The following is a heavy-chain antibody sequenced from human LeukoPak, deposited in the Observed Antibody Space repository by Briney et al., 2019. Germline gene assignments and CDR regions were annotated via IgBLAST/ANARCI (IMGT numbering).Heavy chain of an antibody. D-gene: IGHD2-2*01. CDR3: ASESSTSWYHWFDP. CDR2: MNPNSGNT. CDR1: GYTFTSYD. Sequence: GASVKVSCKASGYTFTSYDINWVRPATGQGLEWMGWMNPNSGNTGYAQKFQGRVTMTRNTSISTAYMELSSLRSEDTAVYYCASESSTSWYHWFDPWGQGTLVTVSS. J-gene: IGHJ5*02. V-gene: IGHV1-8*01.